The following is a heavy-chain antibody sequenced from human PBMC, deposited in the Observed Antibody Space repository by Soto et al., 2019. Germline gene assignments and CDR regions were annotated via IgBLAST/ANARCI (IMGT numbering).Heavy chain of an antibody. J-gene: IGHJ6*02. V-gene: IGHV1-69*04. D-gene: IGHD2-2*01. CDR3: ASSVIVVPAAIKRDYYYGMDV. CDR1: GGTFSSYA. Sequence: ASVKVSCKASGGTFSSYAISWVRQAPGQGLEWMGRIIPILGIANYAQKFQGRVTITADKSTSTAYMELSSLRSEDTAVYYCASSVIVVPAAIKRDYYYGMDVWGQGTTVTVSS. CDR2: IIPILGIA.